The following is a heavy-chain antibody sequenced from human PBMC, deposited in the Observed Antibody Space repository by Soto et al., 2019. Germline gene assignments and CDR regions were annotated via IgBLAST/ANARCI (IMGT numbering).Heavy chain of an antibody. Sequence: QVQLQESGPGLVKPSGTLSLTCAVSGGSISSSNWWSWVRQPPGKGLEWIGEIYHRGSTNYNPSLKSRVTLSVDKSKNQFSLKLSSVPAADTAVYYCARGDSGYDPLDYWGQGTLVTVSS. CDR1: GGSISSSNW. D-gene: IGHD5-12*01. CDR2: IYHRGST. J-gene: IGHJ4*02. CDR3: ARGDSGYDPLDY. V-gene: IGHV4-4*02.